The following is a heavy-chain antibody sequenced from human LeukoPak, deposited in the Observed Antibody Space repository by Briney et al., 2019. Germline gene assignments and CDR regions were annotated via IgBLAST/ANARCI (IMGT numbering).Heavy chain of an antibody. CDR1: GFTVSSNY. Sequence: PGGSLRLSCAASGFTVSSNYMSWVRQAPGKGLEWVSVIYSGGSTYYADSVKGRFTISRDSSKNTLYLQMNSPRAEDTAVYYCANLALYRSWDEYWGQGTLVTVSS. CDR2: IYSGGST. V-gene: IGHV3-66*01. CDR3: ANLALYRSWDEY. D-gene: IGHD3-16*02. J-gene: IGHJ4*02.